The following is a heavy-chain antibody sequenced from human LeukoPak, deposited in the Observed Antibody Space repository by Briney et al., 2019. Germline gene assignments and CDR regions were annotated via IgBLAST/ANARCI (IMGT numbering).Heavy chain of an antibody. CDR1: RFSLSTSGMC. V-gene: IGHV2-70*11. D-gene: IGHD3-10*01. CDR2: IDWDDDK. J-gene: IGHJ6*03. CDR3: VRTLWFGELVYYYYMDV. Sequence: SGPTLVNPTQTLTLTCTFSRFSLSTSGMCVSWIRQPPRKALEWLARIDWDDDKYYSTSLKTRLTISEDTSKNQVVLTMTNMDPVDTATYYCVRTLWFGELVYYYYMDVWGKGTTVTVSS.